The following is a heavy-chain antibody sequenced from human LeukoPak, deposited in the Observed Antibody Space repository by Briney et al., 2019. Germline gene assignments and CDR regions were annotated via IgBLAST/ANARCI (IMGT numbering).Heavy chain of an antibody. D-gene: IGHD6-19*01. CDR1: GGSFSGYY. Sequence: SETLSLTCAVYGGSFSGYYWSWIRQPPGKGLEWIGEINHSGSTNYNPSLKSRVTISVDTSKNQFSLKLCSVTAADTAVYYCARAQWLVLDYWGQGTLVTVSS. V-gene: IGHV4-34*01. CDR2: INHSGST. J-gene: IGHJ4*02. CDR3: ARAQWLVLDY.